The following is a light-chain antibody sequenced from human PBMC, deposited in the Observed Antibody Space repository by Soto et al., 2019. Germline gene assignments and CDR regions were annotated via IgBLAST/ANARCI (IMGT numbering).Light chain of an antibody. V-gene: IGLV1-40*01. CDR3: QSYDNTLKGCV. CDR1: SSNIGADYE. J-gene: IGLJ1*01. Sequence: QSALTQPPSVAGAPGQRVIISCTGGSSNIGADYEVHWYQQLPGTAPKLLIYGNTNRPSGVPDRLSGSKSGSSASLAITGFQAEDEAEYYCQSYDNTLKGCVFGTGTKVPVL. CDR2: GNT.